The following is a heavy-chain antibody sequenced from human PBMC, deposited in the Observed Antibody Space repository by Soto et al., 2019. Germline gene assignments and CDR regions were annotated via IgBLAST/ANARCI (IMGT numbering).Heavy chain of an antibody. J-gene: IGHJ3*02. Sequence: PGESLKISCKGSGYNFAVYWTGWVRQMPGKGLEWMGMIYPGDSDTRYSPSFQGQVTIPVDKSISTAYLQWSSLQASDTAMYYCARGWKVAGDAFDIWGQGTLVTVSS. V-gene: IGHV5-51*01. D-gene: IGHD1-1*01. CDR1: GYNFAVYW. CDR3: ARGWKVAGDAFDI. CDR2: IYPGDSDT.